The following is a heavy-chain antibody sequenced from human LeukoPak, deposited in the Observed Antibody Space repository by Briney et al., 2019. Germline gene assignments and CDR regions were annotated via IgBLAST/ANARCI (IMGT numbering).Heavy chain of an antibody. J-gene: IGHJ4*02. CDR2: INTNSGDR. Sequence: ASVKVSCKASGYTFTGHYMHLARQAPGQGLEWMGWINTNSGDRNSAQKFQGRVTMTRDTSISTVYMELSRLGPDDTAVYYCAREGWDQRDTAAFDHWGQGTLVTVSS. CDR3: AREGWDQRDTAAFDH. CDR1: GYTFTGHY. V-gene: IGHV1-2*02. D-gene: IGHD6-19*01.